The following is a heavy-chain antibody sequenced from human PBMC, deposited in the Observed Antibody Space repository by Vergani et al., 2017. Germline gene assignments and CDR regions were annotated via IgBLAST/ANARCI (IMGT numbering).Heavy chain of an antibody. D-gene: IGHD3-9*01. CDR2: IRPKTDGETT. CDR3: TSPTKWGLRYDFDY. Sequence: EVQPVESGGGLVKPGGSLRLSCTTSGFTFSSAWMSCVRQAPGKGLEWVARIRPKTDGETTDYAAPVKGRFTISRDDSKNTLYLQMNSRKTEDTAVYYCTSPTKWGLRYDFDYWCQGTLVTVSS. V-gene: IGHV3-15*01. J-gene: IGHJ4*02. CDR1: GFTFSSAW.